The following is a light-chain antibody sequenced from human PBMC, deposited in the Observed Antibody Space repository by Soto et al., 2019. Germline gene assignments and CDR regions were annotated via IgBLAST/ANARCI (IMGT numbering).Light chain of an antibody. V-gene: IGKV1-27*01. CDR3: QKYNNAPWT. CDR1: QGIRNY. Sequence: DIQMTQSPSSLSASVGDRVTITCRASQGIRNYLAWYQQKPGKVPKLLIYAASTLQSGVPSRFGGSGSGTDFTLTISSLQPEDVATYYCQKYNNAPWTFGQGTKVEIK. CDR2: AAS. J-gene: IGKJ1*01.